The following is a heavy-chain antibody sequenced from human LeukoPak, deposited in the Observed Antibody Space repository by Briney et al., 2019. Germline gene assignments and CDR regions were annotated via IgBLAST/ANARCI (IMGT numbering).Heavy chain of an antibody. CDR1: GFTFSSYG. V-gene: IGHV3-30*02. CDR2: IWYDGSNK. D-gene: IGHD5-18*01. CDR3: ANEGGYSYGWAFTDAFDI. J-gene: IGHJ3*02. Sequence: PGGSLRLSCAASGFTFSSYGMHWVRQAPGKGLEWVAVIWYDGSNKYYADSVKGRFTISRDNSKNTLYLQMNSLRAEDTAVYYCANEGGYSYGWAFTDAFDIWGQGTMVTVSS.